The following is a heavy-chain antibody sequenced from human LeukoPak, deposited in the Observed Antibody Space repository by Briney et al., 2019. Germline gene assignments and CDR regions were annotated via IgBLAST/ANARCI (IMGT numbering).Heavy chain of an antibody. V-gene: IGHV3-48*03. D-gene: IGHD4-17*01. CDR3: ARQYYTVPLGH. CDR1: GFTFSSYE. CDR2: ISSSGSTI. Sequence: GGSLRLSCAASGFTFSSYEMNWVRQAPGKGLEWVSYISSSGSTIYYADSVKGRFTISRDNSKNSLYLQMNSLRDDDTALYYCARQYYTVPLGHWGQGTLVTVSS. J-gene: IGHJ4*02.